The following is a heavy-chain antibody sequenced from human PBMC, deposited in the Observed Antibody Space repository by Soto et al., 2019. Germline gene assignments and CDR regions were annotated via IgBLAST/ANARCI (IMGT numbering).Heavy chain of an antibody. D-gene: IGHD3-16*01. CDR3: ASGRLGDPFDS. Sequence: EVQLVQPGAEVKKPGESLKISCTASGNRVSTYWIGWVRQKPGKGLEWMGLIYPGDSDTKYSPSFQGQVTISADRSTYTAYLQWTSLKASDTAMYFCASGRLGDPFDSWGQGTLVTVSS. V-gene: IGHV5-51*01. CDR2: IYPGDSDT. CDR1: GNRVSTYW. J-gene: IGHJ4*02.